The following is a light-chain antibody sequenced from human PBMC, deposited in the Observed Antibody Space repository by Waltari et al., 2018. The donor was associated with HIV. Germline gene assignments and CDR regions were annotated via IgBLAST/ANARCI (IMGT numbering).Light chain of an antibody. V-gene: IGKV3-15*01. CDR3: QQYNNWHT. J-gene: IGKJ3*01. CDR2: GAS. CDR1: QSVSSN. Sequence: EIVMTQSPAPLSVSPGERATLSCRASQSVSSNLVWYQQKPGQAPRLLIYGASTRAAGVPARFSGSGSGTEFTLTISSLQSEDFAVYYCQQYNNWHTFGPGTKVDIK.